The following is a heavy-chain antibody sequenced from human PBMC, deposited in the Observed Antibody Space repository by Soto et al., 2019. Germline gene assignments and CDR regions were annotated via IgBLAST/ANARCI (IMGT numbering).Heavy chain of an antibody. CDR3: ARDLVGGYYDFWSGSRGRFDP. CDR2: IYHSGST. Sequence: SETLSLTCAVSGGSISSSNWWSWVRQPPGKGLEWIGEIYHSGSTNYNPSLKSRVTISVDKSKNQFSLKLSSVTAADTAVYYCARDLVGGYYDFWSGSRGRFDPWGQGTLVTVSS. D-gene: IGHD3-3*01. CDR1: GGSISSSNW. J-gene: IGHJ5*02. V-gene: IGHV4-4*02.